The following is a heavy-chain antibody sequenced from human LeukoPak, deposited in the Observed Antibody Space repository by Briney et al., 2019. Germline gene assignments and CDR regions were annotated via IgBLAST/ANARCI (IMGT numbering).Heavy chain of an antibody. CDR1: GFTFSRYW. Sequence: PGGSLRLSCAASGFTFSRYWMSWVRQAPGKGLAWVANIKEDGGEKFHVDSVKGRFTISRDNAKKSLYLQMNSLRAEDTAVYFCARVLGCTNGVCHDAFDIWGQGTVVTVSS. J-gene: IGHJ3*02. CDR2: IKEDGGEK. V-gene: IGHV3-7*01. CDR3: ARVLGCTNGVCHDAFDI. D-gene: IGHD2-8*01.